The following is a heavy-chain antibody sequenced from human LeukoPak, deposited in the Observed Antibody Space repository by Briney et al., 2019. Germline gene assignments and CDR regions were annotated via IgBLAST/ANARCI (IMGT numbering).Heavy chain of an antibody. D-gene: IGHD3-22*01. V-gene: IGHV4-30-4*01. J-gene: IGHJ4*02. Sequence: PSQTLSLTCTVSGGSISSGDYYWSWIRQPPGKGLEWIGYIYYSGSTYYNPSLKRRVTISVDTSKNQFSLKLSSVTAADTAVYYCARYDSSGYYPDYWGQATLVTVSS. CDR3: ARYDSSGYYPDY. CDR2: IYYSGST. CDR1: GGSISSGDYY.